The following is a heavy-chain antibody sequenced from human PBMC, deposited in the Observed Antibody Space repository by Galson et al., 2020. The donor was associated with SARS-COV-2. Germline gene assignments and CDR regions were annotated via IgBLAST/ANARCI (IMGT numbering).Heavy chain of an antibody. J-gene: IGHJ6*02. CDR3: ARDLTQSRYYDFWSGYYAESGYYYGMDV. Sequence: AVISYDGSNKYYADSVKGRFTISRDNSKNTLYLQMNSLRAEDTAVYYCARDLTQSRYYDFWSGYYAESGYYYGMDVWGQGTTVTVSS. D-gene: IGHD3-3*01. V-gene: IGHV3-30*01. CDR2: ISYDGSNK.